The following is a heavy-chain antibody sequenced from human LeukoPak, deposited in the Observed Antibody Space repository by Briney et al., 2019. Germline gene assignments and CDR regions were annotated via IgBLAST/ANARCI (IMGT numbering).Heavy chain of an antibody. Sequence: GGSLRLSCAASGFTFSSYAMSWVRQAPGKGLEWVSAISGSGGSTYYADSVKGRFTISRDNSKNTLYLQMNSLRAEDTAVYYCAKDLRRITIFGVVPSTHFDYWGQGTLVTVSS. CDR2: ISGSGGST. V-gene: IGHV3-23*01. CDR1: GFTFSSYA. D-gene: IGHD3-3*01. J-gene: IGHJ4*02. CDR3: AKDLRRITIFGVVPSTHFDY.